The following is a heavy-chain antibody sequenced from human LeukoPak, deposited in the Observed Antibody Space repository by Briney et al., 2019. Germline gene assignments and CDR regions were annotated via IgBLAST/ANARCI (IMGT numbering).Heavy chain of an antibody. V-gene: IGHV1-2*02. CDR3: ARDAAAAGKEDTFDI. D-gene: IGHD6-13*01. CDR2: INPNSGGT. J-gene: IGHJ3*02. Sequence: ASVKVSCGASGYTFTAYYMHWVRQAPGQGLEWMGWINPNSGGTNYAQKFQGRVTMTRDTSISTAYMELSRLSSDDTAVYYCARDAAAAGKEDTFDIWGQGTMVTVSS. CDR1: GYTFTAYY.